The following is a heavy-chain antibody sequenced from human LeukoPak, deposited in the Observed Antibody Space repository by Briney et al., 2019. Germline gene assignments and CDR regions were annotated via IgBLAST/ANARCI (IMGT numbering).Heavy chain of an antibody. V-gene: IGHV3-23*01. CDR3: AKRGVVIRVILVGFHKEAYYFDS. CDR2: ISDSGGRT. Sequence: PGGSLRLSCAVSGITLSNYGMSWVRQAPGKGLEWVAGISDSGGRTNYADSVKGRFTISRDNPKNTLYLQMTSLSAEDTAVYFCAKRGVVIRVILVGFHKEAYYFDSWGQGALVTVSS. D-gene: IGHD3-22*01. CDR1: GITLSNYG. J-gene: IGHJ4*02.